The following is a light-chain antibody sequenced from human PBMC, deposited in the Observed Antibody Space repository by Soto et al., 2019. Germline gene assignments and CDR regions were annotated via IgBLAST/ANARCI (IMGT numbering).Light chain of an antibody. Sequence: DIHMTQSPSTLSASVGDRVTITCRASHSISSWFAWHQQKPGKAPKLLIYDASSLESGVPSRFSGSGSGTEFSLTIRGLQPDDFATYYCQQYDYSRTFGQGTKVDIK. V-gene: IGKV1-5*01. CDR3: QQYDYSRT. CDR2: DAS. J-gene: IGKJ1*01. CDR1: HSISSW.